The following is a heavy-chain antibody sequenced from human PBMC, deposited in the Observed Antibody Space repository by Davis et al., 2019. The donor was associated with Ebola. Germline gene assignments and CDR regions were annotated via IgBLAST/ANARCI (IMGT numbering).Heavy chain of an antibody. CDR2: IWYDGSNK. J-gene: IGHJ6*02. CDR3: ARVRRKWEPPDLYGMDV. V-gene: IGHV3-33*01. CDR1: GFTFSSYG. Sequence: GGSLRLSCAASGFTFSSYGMHWVRQAPGKGLEWVAVIWYDGSNKYYADSVKGRFTISRDNSKNTLYLQMNSLRAEETAVYYCARVRRKWEPPDLYGMDVWGQGTTVTVSS. D-gene: IGHD1-26*01.